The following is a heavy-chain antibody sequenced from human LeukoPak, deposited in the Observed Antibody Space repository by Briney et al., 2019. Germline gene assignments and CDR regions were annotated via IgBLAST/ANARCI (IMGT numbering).Heavy chain of an antibody. CDR1: GFTFSSYG. CDR2: ISYDGTNK. Sequence: PGGSLRLSCAASGFTFSSYGMNWVRQAPGKGLDWVAVISYDGTNKFYVDSLRGRFTISRDNSKNPLYLQMNSLRAEDTAVYYCAKDGYYGSGTYPDYWGQGTLVTVSS. J-gene: IGHJ4*02. D-gene: IGHD3-10*01. CDR3: AKDGYYGSGTYPDY. V-gene: IGHV3-30*18.